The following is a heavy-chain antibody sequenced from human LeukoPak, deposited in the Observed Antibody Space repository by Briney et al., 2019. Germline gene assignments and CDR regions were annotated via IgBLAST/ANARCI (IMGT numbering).Heavy chain of an antibody. V-gene: IGHV1-18*01. Sequence: ASVKVSCKASGYTFTSHGICWVRQAPGQGLEWMGWISGYNGHTNYAQKVQGRVTMAIDTSTSTAYMELRSLRSDDTAVYYCARDGYSSSWPYYFDYWGQGTLVTVSS. CDR3: ARDGYSSSWPYYFDY. J-gene: IGHJ4*02. CDR2: ISGYNGHT. CDR1: GYTFTSHG. D-gene: IGHD6-13*01.